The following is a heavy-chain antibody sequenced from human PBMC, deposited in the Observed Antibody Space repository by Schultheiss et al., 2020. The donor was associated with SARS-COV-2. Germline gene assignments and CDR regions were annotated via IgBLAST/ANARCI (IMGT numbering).Heavy chain of an antibody. Sequence: GSLRLSCAASGFTVSSNYMSWVRQAPGKGLEWIGEINHSGSTNYNPSLKSRVTISVDTSKNQFSLKLSSVTAADTAVYYCARDGAMYYDFWSGYYPDYWGQGTLVTVSS. CDR1: GFTVSSNY. CDR3: ARDGAMYYDFWSGYYPDY. V-gene: IGHV4-34*01. CDR2: INHSGST. J-gene: IGHJ4*02. D-gene: IGHD3-3*01.